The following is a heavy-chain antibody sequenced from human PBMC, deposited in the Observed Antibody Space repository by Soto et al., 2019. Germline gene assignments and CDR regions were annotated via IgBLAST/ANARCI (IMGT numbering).Heavy chain of an antibody. CDR1: GFTSSSFW. V-gene: IGHV3-74*01. D-gene: IGHD2-21*01. CDR2: INNDGSST. Sequence: RGSLRLSCAASGFTSSSFWMHWVRQAPGKGLVWVSRINNDGSSTAYADSVKGRFTISRDNAKSTLYLQVTSLRAEDTAVYYCARDPLIGNTDYGLDVWGQGTTVTVSS. J-gene: IGHJ6*02. CDR3: ARDPLIGNTDYGLDV.